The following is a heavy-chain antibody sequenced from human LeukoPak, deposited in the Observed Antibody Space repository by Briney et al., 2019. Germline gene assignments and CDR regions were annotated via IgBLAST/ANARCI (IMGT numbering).Heavy chain of an antibody. Sequence: GGSLRLSCAASGFTFNTYSMNWVRQAPGKGLEWVSVIIGNGGDIHYAGSVRGRFTISRDNSKNTLYLQMNSLRVEDTAVYYCAKDRIPDGRYSIDFWGPGTLVTVSS. CDR2: IIGNGGDI. D-gene: IGHD5-24*01. V-gene: IGHV3-23*01. J-gene: IGHJ4*02. CDR3: AKDRIPDGRYSIDF. CDR1: GFTFNTYS.